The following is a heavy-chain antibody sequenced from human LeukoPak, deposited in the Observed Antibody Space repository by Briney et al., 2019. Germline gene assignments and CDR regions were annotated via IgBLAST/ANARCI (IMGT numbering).Heavy chain of an antibody. Sequence: SQTLSLTCALSGDIVSSNSAAWNWIRQSPSRGLEWLGRTYYRSKWYTDYATSVKSRITIRSDTSKNQFSLQLNSVTPEDTAVYYCGRADYGGNYYDYGMDVWGQGTTVTVSS. D-gene: IGHD4-23*01. V-gene: IGHV6-1*01. CDR2: TYYRSKWYT. CDR1: GDIVSSNSAA. CDR3: GRADYGGNYYDYGMDV. J-gene: IGHJ6*02.